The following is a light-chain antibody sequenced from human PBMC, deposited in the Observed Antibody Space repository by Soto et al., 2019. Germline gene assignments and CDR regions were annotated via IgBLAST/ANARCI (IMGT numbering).Light chain of an antibody. CDR1: QGIRND. Sequence: AIQMTQSPSSLSASVGDRVTITCRASQGIRNDLGWYQQKPGQAPKLLIYAASTLQSGVPSRFSGSGSGTDFTLTISSLQPEDFAAYYCLQDYNYPRTFGQGTKLEIK. J-gene: IGKJ2*01. CDR2: AAS. CDR3: LQDYNYPRT. V-gene: IGKV1-6*01.